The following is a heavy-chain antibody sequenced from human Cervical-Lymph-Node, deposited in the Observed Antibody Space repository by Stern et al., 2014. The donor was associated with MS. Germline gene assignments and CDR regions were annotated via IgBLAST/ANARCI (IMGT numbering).Heavy chain of an antibody. J-gene: IGHJ4*02. V-gene: IGHV3-7*01. CDR3: AKEEWFRVDY. D-gene: IGHD3-3*01. CDR1: GFTFGTHY. CDR2: IKPDGSEG. Sequence: VQLGQSGGGLVQPGGSLRLSCAASGFTFGTHYMTWVRQAPGKGLEWVAKIKPDGSEGYYVDSVEGRFTISRDNAKNSLYLQMDNLRTEDTAVYYCAKEEWFRVDYWGQGNLVTVSS.